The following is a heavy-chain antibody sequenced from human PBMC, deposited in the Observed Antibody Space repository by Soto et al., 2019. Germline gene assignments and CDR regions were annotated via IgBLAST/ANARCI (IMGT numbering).Heavy chain of an antibody. D-gene: IGHD4-17*01. Sequence: SETLSLTCTVSGGSISSYYWSWIRQPPGKGLEWIGYIYYSGSTNYNPSLKSRVTISVDTSKNQFSLKLSSVTAADTAVYYCARRSTVTNYGMDVWGQGTTVTVSS. V-gene: IGHV4-59*01. CDR1: GGSISSYY. CDR2: IYYSGST. J-gene: IGHJ6*02. CDR3: ARRSTVTNYGMDV.